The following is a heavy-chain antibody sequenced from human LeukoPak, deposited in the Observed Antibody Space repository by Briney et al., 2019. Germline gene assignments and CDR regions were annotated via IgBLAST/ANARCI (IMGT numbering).Heavy chain of an antibody. CDR3: ARFGRSIVVVPAAMGGAGY. D-gene: IGHD2-2*01. J-gene: IGHJ4*02. CDR2: ISSSSSTI. CDR1: AFSLSAYN. V-gene: IGHV3-48*01. Sequence: GGSLRLSCAASAFSLSAYNMNWVRQAPGKGLEWVSYISSSSSTIYYADSVKGRFTISRDNAKNSLYLQMNSLRAEDTAVYYCARFGRSIVVVPAAMGGAGYWGQGTLVTVSS.